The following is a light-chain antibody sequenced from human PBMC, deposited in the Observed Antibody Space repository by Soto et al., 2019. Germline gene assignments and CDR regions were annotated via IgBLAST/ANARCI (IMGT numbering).Light chain of an antibody. CDR2: DAS. J-gene: IGKJ2*01. V-gene: IGKV3-15*01. Sequence: EMVMTQSPATLSVSPGERATLSCRASQSLSSNLAWYQQKPGQAPRLLIYDASTRATGIPARFSGSGSGTEFTLTISSLQSEDFAVYHCQQYNNWLAFGQGTKLEI. CDR1: QSLSSN. CDR3: QQYNNWLA.